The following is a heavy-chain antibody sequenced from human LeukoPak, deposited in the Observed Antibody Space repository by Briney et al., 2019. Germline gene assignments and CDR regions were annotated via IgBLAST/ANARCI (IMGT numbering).Heavy chain of an antibody. J-gene: IGHJ4*02. CDR2: MTPSSGNT. V-gene: IGHV1-8*01. CDR3: TRGDS. CDR1: GYTFTSYD. Sequence: ASVKVSCKASGYTFTSYDINWVRQATGRGLEWMAYMTPSSGNTGYAQKFQGRVTVTRDTSINTAFMELSNLKSEDTAVYYCTRGDSWGRGTLVTVSS.